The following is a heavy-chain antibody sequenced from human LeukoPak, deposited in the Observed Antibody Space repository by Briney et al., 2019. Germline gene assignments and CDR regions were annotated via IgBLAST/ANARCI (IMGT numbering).Heavy chain of an antibody. V-gene: IGHV5-51*01. CDR3: ARRGGVNSYYYGMDV. Sequence: GESLKISCKGSGYSFTSYWIGWVRQLPGKGLEWMGIIYPGDSDTRYSPSFQGQVTISADKSISTAYLQWSSLKASDTAMYYCARRGGVNSYYYGMDVWGQGTTVTVSS. J-gene: IGHJ6*02. D-gene: IGHD2/OR15-2a*01. CDR2: IYPGDSDT. CDR1: GYSFTSYW.